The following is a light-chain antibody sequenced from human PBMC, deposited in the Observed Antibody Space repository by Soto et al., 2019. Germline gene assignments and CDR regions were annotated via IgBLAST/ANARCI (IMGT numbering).Light chain of an antibody. V-gene: IGLV2-14*03. Sequence: QSVLTQPASVSGSPRQSITISCTGTSSDVGAYNYVSWYQQHPGKAPKLMIYEVSNRPSGVSNRFSGSKSANTASLTISGLQAGDEADYYCSSYTSSSTWLFGGGTKLTVL. CDR3: SSYTSSSTWL. CDR2: EVS. J-gene: IGLJ3*02. CDR1: SSDVGAYNY.